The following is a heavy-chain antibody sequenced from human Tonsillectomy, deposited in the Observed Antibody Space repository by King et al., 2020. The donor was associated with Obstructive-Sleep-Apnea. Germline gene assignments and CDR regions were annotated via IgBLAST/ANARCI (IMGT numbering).Heavy chain of an antibody. CDR1: GFTFSSYS. CDR2: ISSSSSTI. Sequence: VQLVESGGGLVQPGGSLRLSCAASGFTFSSYSMNWVRQAPGKGLEGVSYISSSSSTIYYADSVKGRFTIPSDNAKNSLYLQMNSLRAEDTAVYYGARDPNGDGGYYYFDYWGQGTLVTVSS. V-gene: IGHV3-48*01. CDR3: ARDPNGDGGYYYFDY. J-gene: IGHJ4*02. D-gene: IGHD3-22*01.